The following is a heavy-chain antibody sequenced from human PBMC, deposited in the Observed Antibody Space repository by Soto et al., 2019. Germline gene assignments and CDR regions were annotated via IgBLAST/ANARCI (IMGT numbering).Heavy chain of an antibody. CDR3: AREWGSGSYYYYYYMDV. CDR1: GFTFSSYW. V-gene: IGHV3-7*03. D-gene: IGHD3-10*01. CDR2: IKQDGSEK. Sequence: GGSLRLSCAASGFTFSSYWMSWVRQAPGKGLEWVANIKQDGSEKYYVDSVKGRFTISRDNAKNSLYLQMNSLRAEDTAVYYCAREWGSGSYYYYYYMDVWGKGTTVTVSS. J-gene: IGHJ6*03.